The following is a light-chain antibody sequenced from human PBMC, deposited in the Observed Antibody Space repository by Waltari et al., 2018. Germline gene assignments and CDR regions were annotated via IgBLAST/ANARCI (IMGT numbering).Light chain of an antibody. CDR3: SSFTSSSTWV. J-gene: IGLJ3*02. CDR2: EVS. Sequence: QSALTQPASVSGSPGQLITISCTGTSSDAGGYNYVSWYQQYPGKAPKLMIYEVSNRPSGVSNRFSGSKSGNPASLTISGLQAEDEADYYCSSFTSSSTWVFGGGTKLTVL. V-gene: IGLV2-14*01. CDR1: SSDAGGYNY.